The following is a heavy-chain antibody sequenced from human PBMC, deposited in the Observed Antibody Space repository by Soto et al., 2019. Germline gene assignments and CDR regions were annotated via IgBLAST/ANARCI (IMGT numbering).Heavy chain of an antibody. V-gene: IGHV3-7*01. Sequence: GSLRLSCAASGFTFGNYWMSWVRQAPRKGPEWAANIKQDGSERNYVDSVKGRFTISRDNAENSLYLQMNSLRVEDTGVYYCASARHIGPWGQGTLVTVSS. CDR1: GFTFGNYW. J-gene: IGHJ5*02. D-gene: IGHD2-21*01. CDR3: ASARHIGP. CDR2: IKQDGSER.